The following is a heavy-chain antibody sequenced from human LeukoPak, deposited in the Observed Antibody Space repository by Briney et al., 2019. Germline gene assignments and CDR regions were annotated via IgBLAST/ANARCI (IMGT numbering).Heavy chain of an antibody. CDR3: ARVAGNCGGDCYRLLY. J-gene: IGHJ4*02. CDR1: GYTFTRYD. D-gene: IGHD2-21*01. V-gene: IGHV1-8*01. CDR2: MNPNSGNT. Sequence: ASVTVSCTSSGYTFTRYDINWVRQAPGQGLEWLGWMNPNSGNTGYALKFQCRVTMTRNTSISTAYMELSNLRSEDTAVYYCARVAGNCGGDCYRLLYWGQGTLVTVSS.